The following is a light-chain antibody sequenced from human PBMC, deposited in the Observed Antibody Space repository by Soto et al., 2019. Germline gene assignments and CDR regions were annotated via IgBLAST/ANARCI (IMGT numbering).Light chain of an antibody. CDR1: SSDIGFYDF. CDR2: EVS. Sequence: QSALTQPASVSGSPGQSITISCTGTSSDIGFYDFVSWFQQRPGKAPKLMIYEVSNRPSGISNRFSGSKSGNTASLTISGLQADDEADYYCSSYTTTSTLWVFGGGTKVTVL. J-gene: IGLJ3*02. CDR3: SSYTTTSTLWV. V-gene: IGLV2-14*01.